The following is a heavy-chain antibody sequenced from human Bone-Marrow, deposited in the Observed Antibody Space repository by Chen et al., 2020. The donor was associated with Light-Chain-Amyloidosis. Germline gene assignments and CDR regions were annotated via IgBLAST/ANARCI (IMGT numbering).Heavy chain of an antibody. Sequence: QVQLVQSGAEVKKPGSSVKVSCKASGGTFSSYAISWLRQAPGQGLELMGGIIPNSGGTNYAQKFQGWVTMTRDTSISTAYMELSRLRSDDTAVYYCARGEVTTSFYYYGMDVWGQGTTVTVSS. D-gene: IGHD4-17*01. CDR2: IIPNSGGT. J-gene: IGHJ6*02. CDR3: ARGEVTTSFYYYGMDV. V-gene: IGHV1-2*04. CDR1: GGTFSSYA.